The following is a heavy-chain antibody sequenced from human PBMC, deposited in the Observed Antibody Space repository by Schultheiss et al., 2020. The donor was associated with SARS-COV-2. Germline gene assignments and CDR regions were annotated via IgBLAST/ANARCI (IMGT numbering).Heavy chain of an antibody. D-gene: IGHD6-13*01. CDR2: IYTSGST. J-gene: IGHJ4*02. CDR1: GGSFSGYY. CDR3: ASYVAGAGGKGS. V-gene: IGHV4-59*10. Sequence: SETLSLTCAVYGGSFSGYYWSWIRQPPGKGLEWIGRIYTSGSTNYNPSLESRVTMSVDTSKNQFSLKLTSVTAADTAVYFCASYVAGAGGKGSWGQGTLVTVSS.